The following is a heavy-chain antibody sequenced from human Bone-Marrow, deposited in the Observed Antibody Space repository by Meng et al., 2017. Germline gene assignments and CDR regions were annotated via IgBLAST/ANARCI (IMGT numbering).Heavy chain of an antibody. D-gene: IGHD3-10*01. CDR2: INPSGGST. CDR1: GYTFTSYY. CDR3: ARLEGEGVLFGGLLTTGEACDI. Sequence: ASVKVSCKASGYTFTSYYMHWVRQAPGQGLEWMGIINPSGGSTSYAQKFQGRVTMTRDTSTNTAYMELSSLRSEDTAVYYCARLEGEGVLFGGLLTTGEACDIWGQGTMVTVSS. J-gene: IGHJ3*02. V-gene: IGHV1-46*01.